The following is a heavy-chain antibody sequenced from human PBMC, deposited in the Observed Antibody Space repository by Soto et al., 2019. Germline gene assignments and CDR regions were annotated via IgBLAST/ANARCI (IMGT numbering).Heavy chain of an antibody. CDR1: GGTFTSYA. CDR2: ISANNGKT. Sequence: ASVKVSCQASGGTFTSYAISWVRQAPGQGLEWMGWISANNGKTNYAQKLQGRVTMTTDTSTSTAYMELRSLRSDDTAVYYCARDCSGGSCYLDYWGQGTLVTVSS. D-gene: IGHD2-15*01. V-gene: IGHV1-18*01. CDR3: ARDCSGGSCYLDY. J-gene: IGHJ4*02.